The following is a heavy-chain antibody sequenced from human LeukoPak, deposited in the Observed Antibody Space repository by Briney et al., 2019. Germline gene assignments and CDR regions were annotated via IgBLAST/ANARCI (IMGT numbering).Heavy chain of an antibody. J-gene: IGHJ4*02. V-gene: IGHV5-51*01. CDR3: ARSRKMRHDALRFLEWLLSAIDY. CDR2: IYPGDSDT. D-gene: IGHD3-3*01. Sequence: GESLKISCKGSGYSFTSYWIGWVRQMPGKGLEWMGIIYPGDSDTRYSPSFQGQVTISADKSISTAYLQWSSLKASDTAMYYCARSRKMRHDALRFLEWLLSAIDYWGQGTLVTVSS. CDR1: GYSFTSYW.